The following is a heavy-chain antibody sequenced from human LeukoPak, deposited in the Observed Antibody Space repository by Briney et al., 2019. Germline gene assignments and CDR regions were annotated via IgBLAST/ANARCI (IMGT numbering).Heavy chain of an antibody. CDR2: TSSSGGAT. V-gene: IGHV3-11*01. Sequence: PGGSLRLSCAASGFIFSDYYMSWIRQVPGKGLEWVSYTSSSGGATYYAGFVKSRFTVSRDNAQNSLSLQMNSLRVEDTAVYYCARDRQVHTSVDSVEYWGQGALVTVSS. CDR3: ARDRQVHTSVDSVEY. D-gene: IGHD5-12*01. CDR1: GFIFSDYY. J-gene: IGHJ4*02.